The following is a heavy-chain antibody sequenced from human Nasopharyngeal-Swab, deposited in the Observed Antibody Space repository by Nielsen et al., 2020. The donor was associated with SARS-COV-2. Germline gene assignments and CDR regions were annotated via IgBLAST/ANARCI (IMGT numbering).Heavy chain of an antibody. J-gene: IGHJ4*02. CDR2: INPHSRGT. Sequence: ASVKVSCKASGYTLTGYYMHCVRQAPGQGLEWMGWINPHSRGTKYAQKFQGRVTMTSDTSINTAYMELRRLRSDDTAVYYCARDDYGDYGYFGHWGQGTLVTVSS. D-gene: IGHD4-17*01. CDR1: GYTLTGYY. V-gene: IGHV1-2*02. CDR3: ARDDYGDYGYFGH.